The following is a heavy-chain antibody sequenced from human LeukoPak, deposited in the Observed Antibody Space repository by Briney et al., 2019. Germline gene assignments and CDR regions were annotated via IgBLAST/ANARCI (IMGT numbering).Heavy chain of an antibody. CDR2: ICSNGGRT. CDR1: GFTFSSHA. CDR3: TRDQGLQLSSFPIDD. J-gene: IGHJ4*02. D-gene: IGHD3-16*02. Sequence: GGSLRLSCAASGFTFSSHAFHWVRQAPGKGLECVSGICSNGGRTYHVTSMRDRFTISSNNSKNALYLQMSSMSDDATAVYYCTRDQGLQLSSFPIDDWSLRTSVSVSA. V-gene: IGHV3-64*01.